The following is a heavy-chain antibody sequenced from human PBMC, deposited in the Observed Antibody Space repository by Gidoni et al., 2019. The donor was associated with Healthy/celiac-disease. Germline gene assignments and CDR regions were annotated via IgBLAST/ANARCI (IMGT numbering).Heavy chain of an antibody. D-gene: IGHD5-18*01. CDR1: GFTFSSYA. Sequence: EVQLLESGGGLVQPGGSLRLSCAASGFTFSSYAMRWVRQAPGKGLEWVSAISGSGGSTYYADSVKGRFTISRDNSKNTLYLQMNSLRAEDTAVYYCAKSGLGSVDTAMVPLIDYWGQGTLVTVSS. J-gene: IGHJ4*02. V-gene: IGHV3-23*01. CDR2: ISGSGGST. CDR3: AKSGLGSVDTAMVPLIDY.